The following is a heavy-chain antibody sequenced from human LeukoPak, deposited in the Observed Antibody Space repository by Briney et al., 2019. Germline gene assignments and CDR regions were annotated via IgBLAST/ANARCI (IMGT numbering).Heavy chain of an antibody. D-gene: IGHD6-19*01. CDR3: ARDQQWLPDY. CDR2: ISYDGSNK. CDR1: GFIFSSYA. V-gene: IGHV3-30*04. Sequence: GRSLRLSCAASGFIFSSYAMHWVRQAPGKGLEWVAVISYDGSNKYYADSVKGRFTISRDNSKNTLYLQMNSLRAEDTAVYYCARDQQWLPDYWGQGTLVTVSS. J-gene: IGHJ4*02.